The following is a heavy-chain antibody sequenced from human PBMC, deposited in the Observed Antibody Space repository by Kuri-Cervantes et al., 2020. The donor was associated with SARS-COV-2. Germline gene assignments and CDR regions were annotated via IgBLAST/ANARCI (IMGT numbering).Heavy chain of an antibody. CDR2: ICPGDSDT. Sequence: KVSCKGSGYSFTSYWIGWVRQMPGKGLEWMGIICPGDSDTRYSPSFQGQVTISADKSISTAYLQWSSLKASDTAMYYCARQASIVGATTGFDYWGQGTLVTVSS. J-gene: IGHJ4*02. CDR3: ARQASIVGATTGFDY. V-gene: IGHV5-51*01. CDR1: GYSFTSYW. D-gene: IGHD1-26*01.